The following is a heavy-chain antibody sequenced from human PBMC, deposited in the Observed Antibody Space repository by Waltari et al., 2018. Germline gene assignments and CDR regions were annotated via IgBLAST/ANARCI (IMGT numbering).Heavy chain of an antibody. CDR3: ATSYYYDSSGIWH. Sequence: QVQLVQSGAGVKKPGYSVKVSCKASGGTFSSYTISWVRQAPGQGLEWMGRIIPILGIANYAQKFQGRVTITADKSTSTAYMELSSLRSEDTAVYYCATSYYYDSSGIWHWGQGTLVTVSS. CDR1: GGTFSSYT. V-gene: IGHV1-69*02. J-gene: IGHJ4*02. D-gene: IGHD3-22*01. CDR2: IIPILGIA.